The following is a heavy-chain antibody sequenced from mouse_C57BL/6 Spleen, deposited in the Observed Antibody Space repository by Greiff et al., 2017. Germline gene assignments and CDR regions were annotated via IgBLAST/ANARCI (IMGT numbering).Heavy chain of an antibody. D-gene: IGHD1-1*02. CDR1: GYTFTSYW. CDR3: AIWCGGRLGGYDLDY. Sequence: QVQLQQPGAELVKPGASVKVSCKASGYTFTSYWMHWVKQRPGQGLEWIGRIYPSDSDTNYNQKFKGKATMTVDKSSSTAYMQLSSLTSEDSAVYYCAIWCGGRLGGYDLDYWGQGTSVTVSS. CDR2: IYPSDSDT. V-gene: IGHV1-74*01. J-gene: IGHJ4*01.